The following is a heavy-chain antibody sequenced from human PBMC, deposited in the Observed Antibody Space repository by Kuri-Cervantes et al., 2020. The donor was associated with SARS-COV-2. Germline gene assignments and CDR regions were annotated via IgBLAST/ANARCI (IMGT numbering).Heavy chain of an antibody. D-gene: IGHD3-22*01. CDR1: GGTFSSYA. V-gene: IGHV1-69*05. CDR3: ATTNDSILLGFDAFDI. CDR2: IIPIFGTA. Sequence: SVKVSCKASGGTFSSYALSWVRQAPGQGLEWMGGIIPIFGTANYAQKFQGRVTITTDESTSTAYMELSSLRSEDTAVYYCATTNDSILLGFDAFDIWGQGTMVTVSS. J-gene: IGHJ3*02.